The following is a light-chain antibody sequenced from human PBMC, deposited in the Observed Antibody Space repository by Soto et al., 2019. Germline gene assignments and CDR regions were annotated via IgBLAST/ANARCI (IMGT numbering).Light chain of an antibody. CDR3: QQYNTYPIP. V-gene: IGKV1-5*03. J-gene: IGKJ5*01. Sequence: DIQMTQSPSTLSASVGDRVTITCRASQSISDWLAWYQQKPGKAPKLLIYKASGLESGVPSRFSGSGSGTEFTLTITSLQPDDFAPYYCQQYNTYPIPCGQGTRLEIK. CDR1: QSISDW. CDR2: KAS.